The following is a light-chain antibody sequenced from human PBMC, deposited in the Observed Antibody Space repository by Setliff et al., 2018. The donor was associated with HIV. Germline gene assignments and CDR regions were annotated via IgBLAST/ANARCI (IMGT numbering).Light chain of an antibody. J-gene: IGLJ2*01. Sequence: QSALTQPASVSGSPGQSITISCTGTSSDVGNYNLVSWYQHCPGKAPKLIIYEVDKRPSGVSSRFSGSKSGNAASLTISGLQAEDEADYHCCSYAGESTFVFGGGTKVTVL. CDR2: EVD. CDR3: CSYAGESTFV. V-gene: IGLV2-23*02. CDR1: SSDVGNYNL.